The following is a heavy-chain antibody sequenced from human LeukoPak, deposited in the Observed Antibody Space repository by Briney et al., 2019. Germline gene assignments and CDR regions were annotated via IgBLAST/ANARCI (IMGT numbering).Heavy chain of an antibody. Sequence: GGSLRLSCAASGFTFSSYAMHWVRQAPGKGLEYVLAISSNGDSTYSANCVKGRFIISRDNSKNMLYLQMGSLRPEDMAMYYCARPGRDGYNYDAFDIWGQGTMVTVSS. V-gene: IGHV3-64*01. CDR1: GFTFSSYA. CDR3: ARPGRDGYNYDAFDI. D-gene: IGHD5-24*01. CDR2: ISSNGDST. J-gene: IGHJ3*02.